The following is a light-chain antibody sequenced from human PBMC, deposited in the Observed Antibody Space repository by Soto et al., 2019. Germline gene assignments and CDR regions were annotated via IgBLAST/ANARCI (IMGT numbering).Light chain of an antibody. CDR1: QSISSW. Sequence: DIQMTQSPSTLSASVGDRVTITCRASQSISSWLAWYQQKPGKAPKLLIYAASTLQSGVPSRFSGSGSGADFTLTISSLQAEDVAVYFCYQYEQTPPWTFGRGTKVDIK. CDR3: YQYEQTPPWT. V-gene: IGKV1-27*01. J-gene: IGKJ1*01. CDR2: AAS.